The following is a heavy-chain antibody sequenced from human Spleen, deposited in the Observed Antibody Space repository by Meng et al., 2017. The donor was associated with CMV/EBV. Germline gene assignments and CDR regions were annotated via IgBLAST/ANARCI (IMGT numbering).Heavy chain of an antibody. Sequence: QVALQQWGAGLLKPSETLSLTCAVYGGSFSGYYWSWIRQPPGKGLEWIGEINHSGSTNYNPSLKSRVTMSVDTSKNQFSLKLSSVTAADTAVYYCARDRGVPAAPDYWGQGTLVTVSS. CDR2: INHSGST. CDR1: GGSFSGYY. D-gene: IGHD2-2*01. V-gene: IGHV4-34*01. CDR3: ARDRGVPAAPDY. J-gene: IGHJ4*02.